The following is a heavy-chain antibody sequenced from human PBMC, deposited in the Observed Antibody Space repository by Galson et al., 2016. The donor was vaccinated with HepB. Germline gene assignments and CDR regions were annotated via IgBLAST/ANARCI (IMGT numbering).Heavy chain of an antibody. V-gene: IGHV4-38-2*01. D-gene: IGHD5-12*01. CDR1: GYSISSGYY. Sequence: SETLSLTCAVSGYSISSGYYWGWIRQPPGKGLEWIASISRSGSPYYNPSLKSRVTISLDTSKNQSSLKLTSVTAADTAVYYCARGSRGESGSESGRPPSFFDGWGQGGLVTVSS. CDR3: ARGSRGESGSESGRPPSFFDG. J-gene: IGHJ4*02. CDR2: ISRSGSP.